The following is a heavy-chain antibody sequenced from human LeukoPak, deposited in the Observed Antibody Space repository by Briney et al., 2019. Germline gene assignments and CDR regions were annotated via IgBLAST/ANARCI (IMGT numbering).Heavy chain of an antibody. CDR1: GFSFGTHW. J-gene: IGHJ4*02. CDR2: IKQDETET. CDR3: ARDSGDRPQAVGYFFDY. V-gene: IGHV3-7*01. D-gene: IGHD7-27*01. Sequence: GGSLRLSCAASGFSFGTHWMAWVRQPPGAGPEWVPNIKQDETETYYADAVRGRFTITRDNAKDSLYLQMDNLRGEDTAVYYCARDSGDRPQAVGYFFDYWGQGSLVTVSS.